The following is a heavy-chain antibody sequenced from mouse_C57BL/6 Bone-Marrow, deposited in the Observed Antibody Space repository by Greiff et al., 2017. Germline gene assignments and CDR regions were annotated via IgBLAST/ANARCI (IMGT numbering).Heavy chain of an antibody. CDR3: ARDTTAYAMDY. CDR2: IAPSDSYT. Sequence: QVQLQQPGAELVMPGASVKLSCKASGYTFTSYWMHWVKQRPGQGLEWIGEIAPSDSYTNYNQKFKGKSTLTVDKSSSTAYMQLSSLTSEDSAVYYCARDTTAYAMDYWGQGTSVTVSS. J-gene: IGHJ4*01. D-gene: IGHD1-2*01. V-gene: IGHV1-69*01. CDR1: GYTFTSYW.